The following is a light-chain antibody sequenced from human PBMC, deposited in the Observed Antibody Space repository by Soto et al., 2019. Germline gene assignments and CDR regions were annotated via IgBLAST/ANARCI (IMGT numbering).Light chain of an antibody. J-gene: IGKJ2*01. Sequence: DIHMTQSPSTLSASVGDRVTITCRASQSISSWLAWYQQKPGKAPKLLIYDAYSLESGVPSRFSGSGSGTEFTLTISSLQPDDFATYYCQQYNSYSYTFGQGTKLEIK. CDR3: QQYNSYSYT. CDR1: QSISSW. V-gene: IGKV1-5*01. CDR2: DAY.